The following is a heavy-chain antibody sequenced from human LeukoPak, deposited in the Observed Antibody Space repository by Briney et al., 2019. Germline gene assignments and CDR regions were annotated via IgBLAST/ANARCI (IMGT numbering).Heavy chain of an antibody. CDR1: GFSYGSFA. D-gene: IGHD5-24*01. CDR2: IIGSGGTT. CDR3: AKSQVSRGYRNSFDQ. J-gene: IGHJ4*02. Sequence: GGSLRLSCAASGFSYGSFAMSWVRQAPGKGLEWVSGIIGSGGTTFYADSVKGRFTISRDNSKNTLYLQMNSLRAEDTAVYYCAKSQVSRGYRNSFDQWGQGTLVTVSS. V-gene: IGHV3-23*01.